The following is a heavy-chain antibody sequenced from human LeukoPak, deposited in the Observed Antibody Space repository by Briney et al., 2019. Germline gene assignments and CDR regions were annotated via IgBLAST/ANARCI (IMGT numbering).Heavy chain of an antibody. CDR3: ARVAVAGTSFDY. D-gene: IGHD6-19*01. CDR1: GFTFSSYE. Sequence: GGSLRLSCAASGFTFSSYEMNWVRQAPGKGLEWVSYISSSGSTIHYADSVKGRFTISRDNAKNSLYLQMNSLRAEDTAVYYCARVAVAGTSFDYWGQGTLVTVSS. J-gene: IGHJ4*02. CDR2: ISSSGSTI. V-gene: IGHV3-48*03.